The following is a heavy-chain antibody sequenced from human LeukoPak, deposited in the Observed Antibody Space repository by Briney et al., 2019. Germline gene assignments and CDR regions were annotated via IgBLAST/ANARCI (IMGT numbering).Heavy chain of an antibody. Sequence: SQTLSLTCTVSGGSISSGGYYWSWIRQHPGKGLEWIGYIYYSGSTYSNPSLKSRVTISVDTSKNQFSLKLSSVTAADTAVYYCARGSLTYYDSSGYYYRAFDIWGQGTMVTVSS. D-gene: IGHD3-22*01. CDR1: GGSISSGGYY. V-gene: IGHV4-31*03. CDR3: ARGSLTYYDSSGYYYRAFDI. J-gene: IGHJ3*02. CDR2: IYYSGST.